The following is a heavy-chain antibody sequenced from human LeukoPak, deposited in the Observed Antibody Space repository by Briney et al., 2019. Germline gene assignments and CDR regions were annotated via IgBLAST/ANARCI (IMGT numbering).Heavy chain of an antibody. Sequence: PSETLSLTCTVSGYSISSGYYWGWIRQPPGKGLVWVSRIRRDGTIATYAASVKGRFTISRDNAKNRLYLQMNGLTAEDTAIYYCARGDLLPGGFDPWGQGTLVTVSS. D-gene: IGHD1-26*01. CDR2: IRRDGTIA. CDR1: GYSISSGYY. CDR3: ARGDLLPGGFDP. J-gene: IGHJ5*02. V-gene: IGHV3-74*03.